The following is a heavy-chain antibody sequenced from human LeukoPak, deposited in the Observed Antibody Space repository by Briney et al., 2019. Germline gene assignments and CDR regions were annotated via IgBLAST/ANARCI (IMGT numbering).Heavy chain of an antibody. CDR1: GASISRGSW. CDR2: FSHSGIT. D-gene: IGHD3-10*01. Sequence: KPSGTLSLTCDVSGASISRGSWWSWVRQPPGKGLEWIGEFSHSGITNFNPSLKSRVTISVDKSRNQFSLNLISVTAADTAIYYCARARITMVRGVIIIRGGHFDSWGQGTLVTVSS. CDR3: ARARITMVRGVIIIRGGHFDS. V-gene: IGHV4-4*02. J-gene: IGHJ4*02.